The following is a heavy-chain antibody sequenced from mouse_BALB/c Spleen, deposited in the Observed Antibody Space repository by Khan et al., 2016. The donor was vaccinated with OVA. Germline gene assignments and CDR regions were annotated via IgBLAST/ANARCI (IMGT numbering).Heavy chain of an antibody. Sequence: VKLLESGPGLVKPSQSLSLTCTVTGYSITSGYAWNWIRQFPGNQLEWMGYISYSGVTSYTPSLKSRISITRDTSKNQFFLQLNSVTTEDTATSCCARGNYYGYYFDYWGQGTTLTVSA. V-gene: IGHV3-2*02. CDR3: ARGNYYGYYFDY. CDR1: GYSITSGYA. J-gene: IGHJ2*01. CDR2: ISYSGVT. D-gene: IGHD1-1*01.